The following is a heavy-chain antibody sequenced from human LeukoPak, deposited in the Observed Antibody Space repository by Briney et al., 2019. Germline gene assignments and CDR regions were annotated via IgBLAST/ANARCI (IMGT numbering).Heavy chain of an antibody. CDR1: GSTFSDYY. CDR2: IISSGTTT. Sequence: PGETLRLTCAVSGSTFSDYYLSGCLQPPARGREGLLYIISSGTTTYYAASLKGRFTISMDTAENSLYLLMNTLRAEDTAVYYCARGGLSSAYPLFEYWGQGTLVSVSS. J-gene: IGHJ4*02. D-gene: IGHD3-22*01. CDR3: ARGGLSSAYPLFEY. V-gene: IGHV3-11*04.